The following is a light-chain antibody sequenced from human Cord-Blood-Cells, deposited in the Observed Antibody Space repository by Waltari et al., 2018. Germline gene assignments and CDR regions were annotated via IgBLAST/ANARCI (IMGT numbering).Light chain of an antibody. CDR2: WAS. Sequence: DIVMTQSPDSLAVSLGERANINCNSSQSVLYSSNNKNYLAWYQKKPGQPPKLLIYWASTRESGVPDRFSGSGSGTDFTLSISSLQAEDVAVYYCQQYYSTPYTFGQGTKLEIK. CDR1: QSVLYSSNNKNY. J-gene: IGKJ2*01. V-gene: IGKV4-1*01. CDR3: QQYYSTPYT.